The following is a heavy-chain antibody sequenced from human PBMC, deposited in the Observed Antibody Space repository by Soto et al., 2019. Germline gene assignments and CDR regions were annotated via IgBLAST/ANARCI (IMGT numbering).Heavy chain of an antibody. J-gene: IGHJ4*02. CDR2: VYYRGTT. V-gene: IGHV4-61*01. CDR3: ARTTAVPNTLRSRYFFDY. Sequence: QVQLQESGPGLLKPSETLSLTCSVSGGSVSDKTYYWSWIRQPPGKRLEWIGYVYYRGTTNYNPSPKSRVTISVDLSKNRFSLRLSSVTTADTALYYCARTTAVPNTLRSRYFFDYWGQGTLVTVSS. CDR1: GGSVSDKTYY. D-gene: IGHD4-17*01.